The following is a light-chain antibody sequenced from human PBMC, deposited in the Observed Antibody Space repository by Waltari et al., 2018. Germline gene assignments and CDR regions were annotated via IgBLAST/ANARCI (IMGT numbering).Light chain of an antibody. CDR3: QQSYNLPQT. Sequence: DIQMTQSPSSLSASVGDRVTITCRASQNIINYLNWYQQIPGKAPKILIYTASSLKNVVPSRFSGSGSGTDFTLTISSLQPEDFATYYCQQSYNLPQTFGQGTKVEIK. V-gene: IGKV1-39*01. CDR2: TAS. CDR1: QNIINY. J-gene: IGKJ1*01.